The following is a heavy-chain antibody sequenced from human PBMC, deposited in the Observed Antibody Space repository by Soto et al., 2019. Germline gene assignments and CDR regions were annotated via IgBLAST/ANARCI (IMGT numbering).Heavy chain of an antibody. J-gene: IGHJ6*03. V-gene: IGHV4-39*01. CDR3: AGRVLRYFDWLLPNYYYYYMDV. CDR1: GGSISSSSYY. D-gene: IGHD3-9*01. CDR2: IYYSGST. Sequence: SETLSLTCTVSGGSISSSSYYWGWIRQPPGKGLEWIGSIYYSGSTYYNPSLKSRVTISVDTSKNQFSLKLSSVTAADTAVYYCAGRVLRYFDWLLPNYYYYYMDVWGKGTTVTVSS.